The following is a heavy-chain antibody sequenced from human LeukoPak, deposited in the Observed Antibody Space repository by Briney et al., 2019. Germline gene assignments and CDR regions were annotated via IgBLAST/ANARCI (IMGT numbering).Heavy chain of an antibody. CDR2: FDPEDGET. J-gene: IGHJ4*02. Sequence: GASVKVSCKVSGYTLTELSMHWVRQAPGKGLEWMGGFDPEDGETIYAQKFQGRATMTEDTSTDTAYMELSSLRSEGTAVYYCATITWLGFDYWGQGTLVAVSS. CDR3: ATITWLGFDY. V-gene: IGHV1-24*01. CDR1: GYTLTELS. D-gene: IGHD6-19*01.